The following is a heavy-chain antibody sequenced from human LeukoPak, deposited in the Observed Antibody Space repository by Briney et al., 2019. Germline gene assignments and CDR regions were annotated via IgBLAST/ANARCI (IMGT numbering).Heavy chain of an antibody. Sequence: SETLSLTCTVSGGSISSSSYYWGWIRQPPGKGLEWIGSIYYSGSTYYNPSLKSRVTISVDTSKNQFSLKLSSVTAADTAVYYCARLPRHYCSSTSCHRRDYWGQGTLVTVSS. J-gene: IGHJ4*02. CDR1: GGSISSSSYY. D-gene: IGHD2-2*02. V-gene: IGHV4-39*01. CDR3: ARLPRHYCSSTSCHRRDY. CDR2: IYYSGST.